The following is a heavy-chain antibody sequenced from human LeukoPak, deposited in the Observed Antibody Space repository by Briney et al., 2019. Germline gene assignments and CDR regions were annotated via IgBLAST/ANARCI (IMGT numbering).Heavy chain of an antibody. V-gene: IGHV3-43D*03. J-gene: IGHJ6*03. CDR3: ARDPYSGGYGDYYYYYMDV. Sequence: GGSLRLSCAASGFTFDDYAMHWVRQAPGKGLEWVSLISWDGGGTYYADSVKGRFSISRDNAKNSLYLQINSLRAEDTAVYYCARDPYSGGYGDYYYYYMDVWGKGTTVTISS. D-gene: IGHD1-26*01. CDR2: ISWDGGGT. CDR1: GFTFDDYA.